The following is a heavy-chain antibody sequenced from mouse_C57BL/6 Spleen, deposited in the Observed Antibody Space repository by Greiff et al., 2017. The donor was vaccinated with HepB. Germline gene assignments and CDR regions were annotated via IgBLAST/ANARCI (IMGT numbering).Heavy chain of an antibody. CDR2: IDPSDSET. Sequence: QVQLQQPGAELVRPGSSVKLSCKASGYTFTSYWMHWVKQRPIQGLEWIGNIDPSDSETHYNQKFKDKATLTVDKSSSTAYMQLSSLTSEDSAVYYCARVTLNYGSTLYYFDYWGQGTTLTVSS. D-gene: IGHD1-1*01. V-gene: IGHV1-52*01. CDR1: GYTFTSYW. J-gene: IGHJ2*01. CDR3: ARVTLNYGSTLYYFDY.